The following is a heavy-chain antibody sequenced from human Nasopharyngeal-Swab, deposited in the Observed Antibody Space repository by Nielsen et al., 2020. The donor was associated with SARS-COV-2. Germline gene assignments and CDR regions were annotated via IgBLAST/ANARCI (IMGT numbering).Heavy chain of an antibody. CDR3: ARAPDCGGGSCNSYHYYGMDV. D-gene: IGHD2-15*01. Sequence: GESLKISCAASGFTFSSYWMHWVRQPPGKGLVWVSRINRDGTYTTYADSVEARFTISRDNAKNTLFLQMYSLRAEDTAVYYCARAPDCGGGSCNSYHYYGMDVWGQGTTVTVSS. J-gene: IGHJ6*02. CDR1: GFTFSSYW. V-gene: IGHV3-74*01. CDR2: INRDGTYT.